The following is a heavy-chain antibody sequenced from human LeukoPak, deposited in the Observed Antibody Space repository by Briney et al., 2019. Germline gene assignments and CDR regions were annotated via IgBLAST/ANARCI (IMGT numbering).Heavy chain of an antibody. CDR1: GFTFSTYW. CDR3: ARRSVAGSLDY. V-gene: IGHV3-7*01. CDR2: TKEDGGEK. D-gene: IGHD6-19*01. J-gene: IGHJ4*02. Sequence: GGSLILSCAASGFTFSTYWMSWVRQAPGKGLEWVANTKEDGGEKYYVGSVKGRFTISRDNAENSLYLQMNSLRAEDTAVYYCARRSVAGSLDYWGQGTLVTVSS.